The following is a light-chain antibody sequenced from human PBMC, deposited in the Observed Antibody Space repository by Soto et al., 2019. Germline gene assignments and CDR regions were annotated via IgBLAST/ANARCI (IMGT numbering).Light chain of an antibody. J-gene: IGLJ1*01. CDR2: EVN. CDR3: SSYAGSSNV. Sequence: QSVLTKPPSASGSPGQSVAISCTGTSSYVGSYNYVSWYQQHPGKAPKLMIYEVNKRPSGVPVRFSGSKSGKTASLTVSGLQAEDEADYYCSSYAGSSNVFGTGTKGTVL. CDR1: SSYVGSYNY. V-gene: IGLV2-8*01.